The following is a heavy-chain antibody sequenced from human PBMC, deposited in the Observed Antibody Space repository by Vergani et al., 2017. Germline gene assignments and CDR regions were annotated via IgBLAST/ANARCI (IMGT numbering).Heavy chain of an antibody. CDR3: ARGGGSGWPNNWFDP. CDR1: GLTVNNKS. V-gene: IGHV3-53*02. CDR2: IYSGGRT. D-gene: IGHD6-19*01. J-gene: IGHJ5*02. Sequence: EVQLVETGGGLIQPGESLRLSCAASGLTVNNKSMSWVRQAPGKGLEWVSVIYSGGRTYYAASVKGRFTISRDNSKNTLYLQMNSLRAEDTAVYYCARGGGSGWPNNWFDPWGQGTLVTVSS.